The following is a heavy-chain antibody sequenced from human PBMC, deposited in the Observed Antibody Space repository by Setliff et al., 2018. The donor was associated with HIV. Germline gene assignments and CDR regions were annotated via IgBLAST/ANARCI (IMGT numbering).Heavy chain of an antibody. CDR3: ARDRSSGWSKDWFDT. V-gene: IGHV4-4*07. CDR2: IYISGST. D-gene: IGHD6-19*01. J-gene: IGHJ5*02. Sequence: PSETLSLTCTVSGGSTSSYYWSWIRQPAGKGLEWIGHIYISGSTNYNPSFNSRVTMSVDTSKNQFSLRLTSVTAADTAMYHCARDRSSGWSKDWFDTWVLRLSWSPSPQ. CDR1: GGSTSSYY.